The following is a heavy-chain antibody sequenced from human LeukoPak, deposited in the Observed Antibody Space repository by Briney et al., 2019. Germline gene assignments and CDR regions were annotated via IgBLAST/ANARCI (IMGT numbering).Heavy chain of an antibody. V-gene: IGHV1-2*02. CDR1: GYTFTGYY. D-gene: IGHD3-10*01. CDR2: IHPNTGDT. J-gene: IGHJ4*02. Sequence: ASVKVSCKASGYTFTGYYLHWVRQAPGQGLEWMGWIHPNTGDTNFAQNFQGRVTMTRDTSSSTAYMELSRLRSDDTAVHYCARLVGDSSLDCWGQGTLVTVSS. CDR3: ARLVGDSSLDC.